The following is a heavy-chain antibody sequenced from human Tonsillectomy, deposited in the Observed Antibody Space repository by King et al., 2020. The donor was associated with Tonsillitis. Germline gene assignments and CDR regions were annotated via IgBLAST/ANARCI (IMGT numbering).Heavy chain of an antibody. Sequence: QLVQSGAEVKKPGSSVKVSCKASGGTFSNYAFSWVRQAPGQGLEWMGGFSPVLGTGKYPQKFQGRVTITADGSTSTVYMELSSLRSQDTAVYYCASYDFWSGYSTKNYYHYFMDVWGKGTTVTVSS. V-gene: IGHV1-69*11. D-gene: IGHD3-3*01. CDR1: GGTFSNYA. CDR3: ASYDFWSGYSTKNYYHYFMDV. J-gene: IGHJ6*03. CDR2: FSPVLGTG.